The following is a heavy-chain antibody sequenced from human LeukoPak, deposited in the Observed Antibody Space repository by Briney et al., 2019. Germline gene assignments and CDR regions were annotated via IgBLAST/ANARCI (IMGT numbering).Heavy chain of an antibody. Sequence: GASVKVSCKASGYTFTSYGISWVRQAPGQGLGWMGWISAYNGNTNYAQKLQGRVTMTTDTSASTAYMELRSLRSDDTAVYYCARDRSMVAARGLDFDPWGQGTLVTVSS. CDR3: ARDRSMVAARGLDFDP. CDR1: GYTFTSYG. CDR2: ISAYNGNT. V-gene: IGHV1-18*01. D-gene: IGHD6-6*01. J-gene: IGHJ5*02.